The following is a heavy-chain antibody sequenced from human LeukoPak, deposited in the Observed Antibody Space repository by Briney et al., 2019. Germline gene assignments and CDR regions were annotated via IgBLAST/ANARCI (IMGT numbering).Heavy chain of an antibody. V-gene: IGHV4-34*09. D-gene: IGHD3-3*01. CDR2: IYYSGST. CDR3: ASYGVPGYYDFWSGYSGLYYFDY. CDR1: GGSFSGYY. Sequence: SETLSLTCAVYGGSFSGYYWSWIRQPPGKGLEWIGYIYYSGSTHYNPSLKSRVTISVDTSKNQFSLKLSSVTAADTAVYYCASYGVPGYYDFWSGYSGLYYFDYWGQGTLVTVSS. J-gene: IGHJ4*02.